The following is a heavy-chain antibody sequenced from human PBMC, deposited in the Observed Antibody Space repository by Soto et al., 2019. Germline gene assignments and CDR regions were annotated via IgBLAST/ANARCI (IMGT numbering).Heavy chain of an antibody. D-gene: IGHD6-19*01. V-gene: IGHV3-23*01. Sequence: PGGSLRLSCAASGFTFSSYAMSWVRQAPGKGLEWVSAISVSAYSTYYADSVKGRFTISRDNSKNTLYLQMNSLRAEDTAVYYCAKDRGGWYFDYWGQGALVTVSS. CDR3: AKDRGGWYFDY. CDR1: GFTFSSYA. J-gene: IGHJ4*02. CDR2: ISVSAYST.